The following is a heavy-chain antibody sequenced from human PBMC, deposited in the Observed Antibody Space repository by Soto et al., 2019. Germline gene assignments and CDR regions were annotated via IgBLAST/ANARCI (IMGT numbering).Heavy chain of an antibody. CDR3: ARARFRCMDV. D-gene: IGHD3-3*01. Sequence: EVQLVDSGGGLVQPGGSLRLSCAASGFSFASSDMIWVRQAPGKGLEWVATIREGGSDKYYLDSVRGRFTVSRDDAKRSLYLQLSRLSAEDTAIYYCARARFRCMDVWGQGTTVTVSS. CDR2: IREGGSDK. CDR1: GFSFASSD. V-gene: IGHV3-7*03. J-gene: IGHJ6*02.